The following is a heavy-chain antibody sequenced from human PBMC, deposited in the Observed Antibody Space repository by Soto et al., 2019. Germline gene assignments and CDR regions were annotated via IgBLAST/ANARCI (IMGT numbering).Heavy chain of an antibody. D-gene: IGHD5-18*01. CDR3: AKINVDTAMVMSVAPRYYFDY. CDR2: ISGSGGST. V-gene: IGHV3-23*01. CDR1: GFSFSSYA. Sequence: GGSLRLSCAASGFSFSSYAMSWVRQAPGKGLEWVSAISGSGGSTYYADSVKGRFTISRDNSKNTLYLQMNSLRAEDTAVYYCAKINVDTAMVMSVAPRYYFDYWGQGTLVTVSS. J-gene: IGHJ4*02.